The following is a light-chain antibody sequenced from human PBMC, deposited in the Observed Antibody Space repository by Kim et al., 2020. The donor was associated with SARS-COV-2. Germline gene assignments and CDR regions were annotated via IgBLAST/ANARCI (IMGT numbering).Light chain of an antibody. CDR2: EVN. Sequence: GQSVTRSCTGTSSDVGGYIHVSWYQQYPGKVPKLLIYEVNKRPSGVPDRFSGSKSGNTASLTVSGLQADDEADYYCSSYAGRDNLIFGGGTQLTVL. CDR3: SSYAGRDNLI. V-gene: IGLV2-8*01. J-gene: IGLJ2*01. CDR1: SSDVGGYIH.